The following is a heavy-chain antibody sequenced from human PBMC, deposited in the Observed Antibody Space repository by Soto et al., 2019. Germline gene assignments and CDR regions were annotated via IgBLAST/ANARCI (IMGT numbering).Heavy chain of an antibody. V-gene: IGHV1-69*13. Sequence: SVKVSCKASGGTFSSYAISWVRQAPGQGLEWMGGIIPIFGTANYAQKFQGRVTITADESTSTAYMELSSLRSEDTAVYYCARGGARLYYYYGMDVWGQGTTVTVSS. D-gene: IGHD3-10*01. CDR2: IIPIFGTA. CDR3: ARGGARLYYYYGMDV. CDR1: GGTFSSYA. J-gene: IGHJ6*02.